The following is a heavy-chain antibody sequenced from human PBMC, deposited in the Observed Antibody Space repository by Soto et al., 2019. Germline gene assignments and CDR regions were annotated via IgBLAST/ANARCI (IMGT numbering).Heavy chain of an antibody. J-gene: IGHJ4*02. CDR2: ISAYNGNT. Sequence: QVQLVQSGAEVKKPGDSLKVSCKASGYTFTSYGISWVRQAPGQGLEWMGWISAYNGNTNYAQKLQGRVTMTTDTSTSTAYMELRSLRSDDTAVYYCASGARYDYVWGSYRFDYWGQGTLVTVSS. D-gene: IGHD3-16*02. V-gene: IGHV1-18*01. CDR3: ASGARYDYVWGSYRFDY. CDR1: GYTFTSYG.